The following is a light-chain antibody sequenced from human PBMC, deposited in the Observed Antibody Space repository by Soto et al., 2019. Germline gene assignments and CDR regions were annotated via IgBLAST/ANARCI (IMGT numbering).Light chain of an antibody. CDR2: ENN. J-gene: IGLJ2*01. CDR3: GTWDSSLSVSVV. V-gene: IGLV1-51*02. CDR1: SSNIGNNY. Sequence: QSVLTQPPSVSAAPGQTVTISCSGSSSNIGNNYVSWYQQLPGTAPKLLIYENNKRPSGIPDRCSGSKSGTSATLGITGLQTGDEADYYCGTWDSSLSVSVVFGGGTKLTVL.